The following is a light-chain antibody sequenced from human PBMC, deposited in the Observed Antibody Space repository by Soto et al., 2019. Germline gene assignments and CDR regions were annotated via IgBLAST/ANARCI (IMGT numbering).Light chain of an antibody. V-gene: IGKV1-33*01. CDR3: HQYDNLPLT. Sequence: DIPMTQSPSSLSASVGDRVTITCQASQDINNYLNWYQQKPGKAPELLIHGASTLETGVPSRFSGSGSGTDFTFTISSLQPEDIATYYCHQYDNLPLTFGGGTKVEIK. J-gene: IGKJ4*01. CDR2: GAS. CDR1: QDINNY.